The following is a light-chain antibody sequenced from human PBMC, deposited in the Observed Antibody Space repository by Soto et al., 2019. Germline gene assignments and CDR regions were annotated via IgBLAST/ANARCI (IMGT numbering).Light chain of an antibody. CDR2: NAS. CDR1: QSVSTF. Sequence: EIVLTQSPATLSLSPGERSILSCRASQSVSTFLAWFQQKPGQPPRLLIYNASNRTTGIPARFSGSGSGTDFTLTIRSLEPEDFAAYYCQQRGDWPPITFGQGTRLEIK. J-gene: IGKJ5*01. CDR3: QQRGDWPPIT. V-gene: IGKV3-11*01.